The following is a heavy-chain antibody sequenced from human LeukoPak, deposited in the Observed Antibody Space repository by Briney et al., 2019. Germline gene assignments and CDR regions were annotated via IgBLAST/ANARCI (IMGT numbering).Heavy chain of an antibody. Sequence: SETLSLTCTVSGGSISSYHWNWIRQPPGKGLEWIGNIFYSGGTNYNPSHKSRVTISVDTSKKQISLKLSSVTAADTAVYYCAGRTDSPNSFDCWGQGTLVTVSS. D-gene: IGHD1-1*01. V-gene: IGHV4-59*08. CDR1: GGSISSYH. CDR2: IFYSGGT. J-gene: IGHJ4*02. CDR3: AGRTDSPNSFDC.